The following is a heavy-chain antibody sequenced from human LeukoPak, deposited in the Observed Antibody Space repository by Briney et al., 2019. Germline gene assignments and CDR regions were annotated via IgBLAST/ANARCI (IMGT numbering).Heavy chain of an antibody. CDR1: GYTFTNHY. V-gene: IGHV1-46*01. CDR3: ARGYNISPRNAFDI. D-gene: IGHD1-14*01. J-gene: IGHJ3*02. CDR2: INPSGGST. Sequence: ASVKVSCTASGYTFTNHYMHWVRQAPGQGREWMGIINPSGGSTSYAQKFQGRVTMTRDMSTSTVYMELSSLRSDDTAVYYCARGYNISPRNAFDIWGQGTMVTVSS.